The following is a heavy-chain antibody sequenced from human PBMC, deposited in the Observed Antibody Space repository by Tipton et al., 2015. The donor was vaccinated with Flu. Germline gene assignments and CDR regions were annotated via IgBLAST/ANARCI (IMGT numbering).Heavy chain of an antibody. J-gene: IGHJ4*02. CDR3: ARLRSSGRAFDY. CDR2: IKQDGSEK. Sequence: SLRLSCAASGFAFSSYWMSWVRQAPGKGLEWVANIKQDGSEKYYVDSVKGRFTISRDNAKNSLYLQMNSLRAEDTAVYYCARLRSSGRAFDYWGQGTLVTVSS. V-gene: IGHV3-7*01. CDR1: GFAFSSYW. D-gene: IGHD3-22*01.